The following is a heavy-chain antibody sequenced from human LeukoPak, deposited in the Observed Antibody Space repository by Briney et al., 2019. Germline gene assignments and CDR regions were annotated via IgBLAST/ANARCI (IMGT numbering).Heavy chain of an antibody. CDR1: GYTFTGYY. CDR3: ARAPVNCSSTSCYKGGAEYFQH. CDR2: INPNSGGT. V-gene: IGHV1-2*02. D-gene: IGHD2-2*02. J-gene: IGHJ1*01. Sequence: ASVKVSCKASGYTFTGYYMHWVRQAPGQGLEWMGWINPNSGGTNYAQKSQGRVTMTRDTSISTAYMELSRLRSDDTAVYYCARAPVNCSSTSCYKGGAEYFQHWGQGTLVTVSS.